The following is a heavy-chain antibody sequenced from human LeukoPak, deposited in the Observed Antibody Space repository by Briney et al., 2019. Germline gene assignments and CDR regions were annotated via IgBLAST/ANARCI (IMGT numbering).Heavy chain of an antibody. J-gene: IGHJ6*03. D-gene: IGHD6-13*01. CDR3: ARAQKTSYSSSYEGYYYYYMDV. V-gene: IGHV4-4*07. Sequence: PSETLSLTCTVSGGSISSYYWSWIRQPAGKGLEWIGRIYTSGSTNYNPSLKSRVTMSVDTSKNQFSLTLSSVTAADTAVYYCARAQKTSYSSSYEGYYYYYMDVWGKGTTVTVSS. CDR2: IYTSGST. CDR1: GGSISSYY.